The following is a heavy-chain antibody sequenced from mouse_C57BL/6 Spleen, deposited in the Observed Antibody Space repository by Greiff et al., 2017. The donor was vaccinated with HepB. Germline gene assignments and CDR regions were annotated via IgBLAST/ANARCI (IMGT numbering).Heavy chain of an antibody. D-gene: IGHD1-1*01. CDR2: IHPNSGST. Sequence: QVQLQQPGAELVKPGASVKLSCKASGYTFTSYWMHWVKQRPGQGLEWIGMIHPNSGSTNYNEKFKSKATLTVDKSSSTAYMQRSSLTSEDSAVYYCARLGSGPTGFAYWGQGTLVTVSA. CDR1: GYTFTSYW. V-gene: IGHV1-64*01. CDR3: ARLGSGPTGFAY. J-gene: IGHJ3*01.